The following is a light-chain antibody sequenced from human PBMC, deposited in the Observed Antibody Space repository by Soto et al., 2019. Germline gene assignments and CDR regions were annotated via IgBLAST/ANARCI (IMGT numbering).Light chain of an antibody. J-gene: IGLJ1*01. Sequence: QSVLTQPPSASGSPGQSVTISCTGTSSDVGGYNYVSWYQQHPGKAPKVIIYEVSKRPSGVPDRFSGSKSGSKASLTVSGLQAEDEADYYCSSYAVTKIFVFGLGTKVTVL. CDR1: SSDVGGYNY. CDR3: SSYAVTKIFV. V-gene: IGLV2-8*01. CDR2: EVS.